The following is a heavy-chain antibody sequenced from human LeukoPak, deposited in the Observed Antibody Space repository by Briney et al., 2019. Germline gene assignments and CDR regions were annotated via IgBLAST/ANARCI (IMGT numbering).Heavy chain of an antibody. V-gene: IGHV3-21*01. Sequence: KTGGSLRLSCAASGFTFSSYSMNWVRQAPGKGLEWVSSISSSSSYIYYADSVKGRFTISRDNAKNSLYLQMSSLRAEDTAVYYCARVMGELSFDYWGQGTLVTVS. CDR2: ISSSSSYI. CDR3: ARVMGELSFDY. CDR1: GFTFSSYS. J-gene: IGHJ4*02. D-gene: IGHD3-16*01.